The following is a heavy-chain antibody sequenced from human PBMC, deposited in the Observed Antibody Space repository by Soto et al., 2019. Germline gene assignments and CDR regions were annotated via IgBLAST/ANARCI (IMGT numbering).Heavy chain of an antibody. D-gene: IGHD2-2*02. CDR3: AGGCSSTSCNNYYYYYGMDV. CDR1: GYTFTSYY. J-gene: IGHJ6*02. V-gene: IGHV1-46*01. CDR2: INPSGGST. Sequence: GASVKVSCKASGYTFTSYYMHWVRQAPGQGLEWMGIINPSGGSTSYAQKFQGRVTMTRDTSTSTVYMELSSLRSEDTAVYYCAGGCSSTSCNNYYYYYGMDVWGQGTTVTVSS.